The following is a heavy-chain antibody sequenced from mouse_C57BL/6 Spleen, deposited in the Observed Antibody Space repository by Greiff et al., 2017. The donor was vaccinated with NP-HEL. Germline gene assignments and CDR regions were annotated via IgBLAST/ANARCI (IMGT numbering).Heavy chain of an antibody. CDR1: GFTFSDYG. D-gene: IGHD2-3*01. V-gene: IGHV5-17*01. Sequence: EVKLQESGGGLVKPGGSLKLSCAASGFTFSDYGMHWVRQAPEKGLEWVAYISSGSSTIYYADTVKGRFTISRDNAKNTLFLQMTSLRSEDTAMYYCARGYYDNYAMDYWGQGTSVTVSS. CDR2: ISSGSSTI. CDR3: ARGYYDNYAMDY. J-gene: IGHJ4*01.